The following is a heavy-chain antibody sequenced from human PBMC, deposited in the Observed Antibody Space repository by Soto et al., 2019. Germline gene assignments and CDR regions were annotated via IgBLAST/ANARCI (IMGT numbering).Heavy chain of an antibody. CDR3: ARGCSVAVAGTGYYYYYGMDV. Sequence: VSVKVSCKASGYTFTSYDINWVRQATGQGLEWMGWMNPNSGNTGYAQKFQGRVTMTRNTSISTAYMELSSLRSEDTAVYYCARGCSVAVAGTGYYYYYGMDVWGQGTTVTVSS. V-gene: IGHV1-8*01. CDR2: MNPNSGNT. CDR1: GYTFTSYD. D-gene: IGHD6-19*01. J-gene: IGHJ6*02.